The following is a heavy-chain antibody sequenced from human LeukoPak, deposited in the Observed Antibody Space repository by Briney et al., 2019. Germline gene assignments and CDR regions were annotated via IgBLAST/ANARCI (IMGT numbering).Heavy chain of an antibody. CDR2: ISSSSTYI. Sequence: PGGSLRLSCAASGFTFSSYSMNWVRQAPGKGLEWVSSISSSSTYIYSADSVKGRFTISRDNAKKSLYLQMNSLRAEDTALYYCVKDRGSGWPYDAFEIWGQGTMVTVSS. CDR1: GFTFSSYS. J-gene: IGHJ3*02. CDR3: VKDRGSGWPYDAFEI. D-gene: IGHD6-25*01. V-gene: IGHV3-21*04.